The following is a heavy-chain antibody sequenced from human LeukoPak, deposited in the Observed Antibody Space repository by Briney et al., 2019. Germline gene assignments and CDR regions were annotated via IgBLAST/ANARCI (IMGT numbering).Heavy chain of an antibody. D-gene: IGHD1-26*01. CDR1: GFTVSSGC. CDR3: ARDGGSGTVGGAGADYYYGMDV. V-gene: IGHV3-53*01. CDR2: IYGGDAT. J-gene: IGHJ6*02. Sequence: GGSLRLSCAVSGFTVSSGCMSWVRQAPGKGLEWVSFIYGGDATYYADSVKGGFTISRDNSKKTLYLQMNSLRAEDTAVYYCARDGGSGTVGGAGADYYYGMDVWGQGTTVSVSS.